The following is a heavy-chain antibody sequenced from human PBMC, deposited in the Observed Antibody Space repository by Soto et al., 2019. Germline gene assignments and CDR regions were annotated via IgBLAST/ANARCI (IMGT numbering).Heavy chain of an antibody. CDR1: GYTFTGYY. CDR3: AKQLGYCSGGSCPPYYGMDV. D-gene: IGHD2-15*01. Sequence: GASVKVSCKASGYTFTGYYMDWVRQAPGQGLEWMGWINPNSGGTNYAQKFQGWVTMTRDTSISTAYMELSRLRSDDTAVYYCAKQLGYCSGGSCPPYYGMDVWGQGTTVTVSS. J-gene: IGHJ6*02. V-gene: IGHV1-2*04. CDR2: INPNSGGT.